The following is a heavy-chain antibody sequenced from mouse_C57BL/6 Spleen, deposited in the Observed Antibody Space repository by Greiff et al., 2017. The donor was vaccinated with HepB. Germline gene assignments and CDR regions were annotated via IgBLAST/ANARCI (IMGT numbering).Heavy chain of an antibody. V-gene: IGHV5-9-1*02. CDR1: GFTFSSYA. Sequence: DVMLVESGEGLVKPGGSLKLSCAASGFTFSSYAMSWVRQTPEKRLEWVAYISSGGDYIYYADTVKGRFTISRDNARNTLYLQMSSLKSEDTAMYYCTRDGDYDGYAMDYWGQGTSVTVSS. D-gene: IGHD2-4*01. J-gene: IGHJ4*01. CDR3: TRDGDYDGYAMDY. CDR2: ISSGGDYI.